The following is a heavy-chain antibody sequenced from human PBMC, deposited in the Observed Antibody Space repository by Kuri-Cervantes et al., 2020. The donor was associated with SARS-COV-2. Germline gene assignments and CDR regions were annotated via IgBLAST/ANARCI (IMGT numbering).Heavy chain of an antibody. CDR3: ARGPLFDYYYYYMDV. V-gene: IGHV1-69*13. CDR2: IIPIFGTA. CDR1: GGTFSSYA. Sequence: SVKVSCKASGGTFSSYAISWVRQDPGQGLEWMGGIIPIFGTANYAQKFQGRVTITADESTSTAYMELSSLRSEDTAVYYCARGPLFDYYYYYMDVWGKGTTVTVSS. D-gene: IGHD3-3*01. J-gene: IGHJ6*03.